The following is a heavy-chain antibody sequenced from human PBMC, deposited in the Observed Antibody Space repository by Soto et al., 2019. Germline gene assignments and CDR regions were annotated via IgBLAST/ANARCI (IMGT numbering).Heavy chain of an antibody. V-gene: IGHV5-51*01. CDR1: GYSFTSYW. CDR3: ARIPHDILTGYYSYYFDS. CDR2: IYPGDSDT. J-gene: IGHJ4*02. D-gene: IGHD3-9*01. Sequence: GESLKISCKGSGYSFTSYWIGWVRQMPGKGLEWRGIIYPGDSDTRYSPSFQGQVTIAADKSISTAYLQWSSVKASDTAMYYCARIPHDILTGYYSYYFDSWGQGTLVTVSS.